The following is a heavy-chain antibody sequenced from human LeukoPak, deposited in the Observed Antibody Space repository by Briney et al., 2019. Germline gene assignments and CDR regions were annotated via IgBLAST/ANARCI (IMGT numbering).Heavy chain of an antibody. V-gene: IGHV3-30*18. CDR2: ISYVGSDK. Sequence: PGRSLRLSCAASGFIFSSYGMHGVRQPPGEGLEWVAVISYVGSDKYYTASVRGRFTISRDNSKTTLYLQMNIRTTEDTPVYYVAKGGKTGTIRGYVDYLGQGTLVTVSS. CDR3: AKGGKTGTIRGYVDY. D-gene: IGHD5-24*01. J-gene: IGHJ4*02. CDR1: GFIFSSYG.